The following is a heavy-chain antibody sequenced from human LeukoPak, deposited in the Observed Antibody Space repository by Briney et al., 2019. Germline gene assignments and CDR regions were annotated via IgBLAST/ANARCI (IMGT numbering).Heavy chain of an antibody. Sequence: SETLSLTCTVSGGSISSGSYYWSWIRQPAGKGLEWIGRIYTSGSTNYNPSLKSRVTTSVDTSKNQFSLKLSSVTAADTAVYYCAREGMAGTPTNWFDPWGQGTLVTVSS. V-gene: IGHV4-61*02. CDR2: IYTSGST. D-gene: IGHD1-7*01. J-gene: IGHJ5*02. CDR3: AREGMAGTPTNWFDP. CDR1: GGSISSGSYY.